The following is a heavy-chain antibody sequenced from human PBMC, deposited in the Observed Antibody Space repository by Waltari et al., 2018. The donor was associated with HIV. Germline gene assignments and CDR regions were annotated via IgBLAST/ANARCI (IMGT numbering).Heavy chain of an antibody. D-gene: IGHD2-2*01. CDR2: IYYSGST. V-gene: IGHV4-30-4*01. CDR3: ARHIVVVPAARRGYYYGMDV. CDR1: GGSISSGDYY. J-gene: IGHJ6*02. Sequence: VQLQESGPGLVKPSQTLSLTCPVSGGSISSGDYYWSWIRQPPGKGLEWIGYIYYSGSTHTNPSLLRRGTISVDTAKNQFSLKLSSVTAADTAVYYCARHIVVVPAARRGYYYGMDVWGQGTTVTVSS.